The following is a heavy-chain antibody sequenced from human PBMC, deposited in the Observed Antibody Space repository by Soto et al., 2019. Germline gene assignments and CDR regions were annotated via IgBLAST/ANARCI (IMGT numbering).Heavy chain of an antibody. CDR3: ARGDGDYYDGTVYLGRI. V-gene: IGHV3-74*01. J-gene: IGHJ4*02. Sequence: EVQLVESGGGLVQPGGSLKLSCAASGFTFSSYWMHWVRQAPGKGLVWVSRIKSDGSGTSYADSVKGRLTISRDNAKNTPYLHMNCLIAEHTALYYCARGDGDYYDGTVYLGRIGGQGTLVTVS. D-gene: IGHD3-22*01. CDR2: IKSDGSGT. CDR1: GFTFSSYW.